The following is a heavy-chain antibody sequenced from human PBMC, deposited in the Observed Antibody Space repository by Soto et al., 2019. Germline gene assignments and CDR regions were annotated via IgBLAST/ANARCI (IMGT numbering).Heavy chain of an antibody. CDR3: ARDISGWSDY. CDR1: GYTFTRYV. D-gene: IGHD6-19*01. CDR2: IDAGNGNT. J-gene: IGHJ4*02. V-gene: IGHV1-3*01. Sequence: ASVKVSCKASGYTFTRYVMHWVRQAPGQRLEWMGWIDAGNGNTVYLQKFQGRVTITRDTSASTVYMELSSLRSEDTAVYYCARDISGWSDYWGQGTLVTDSS.